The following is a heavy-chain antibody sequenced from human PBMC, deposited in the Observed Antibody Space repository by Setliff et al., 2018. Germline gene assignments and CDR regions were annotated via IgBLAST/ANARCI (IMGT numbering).Heavy chain of an antibody. D-gene: IGHD3-3*01. V-gene: IGHV4-39*07. CDR1: GGSISSSSYY. Sequence: KTSETLSLTCTVSGGSISSSSYYWGWIRQPPGKGLEWIGSIYYSGSTYYNPSLKSRVTISIDASKNQFSLKLDSVTAADTAVYYCARTDDYYNFYAYWGQGTLVTVSS. CDR3: ARTDDYYNFYAY. CDR2: IYYSGST. J-gene: IGHJ4*02.